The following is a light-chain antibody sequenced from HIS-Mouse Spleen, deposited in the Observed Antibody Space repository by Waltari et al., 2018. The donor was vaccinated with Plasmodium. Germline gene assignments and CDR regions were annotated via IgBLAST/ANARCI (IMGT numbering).Light chain of an antibody. Sequence: QSALTQPASVSGSPGQSITISCTGTSSDVGGYNYVSWYQQHPGKAPKLMNYDVSNRPSGVSNRFPGSKSGNTASLTISGLQAEDEADYYCSSYTSSSTRVFGTGTKVTVL. CDR3: SSYTSSSTRV. V-gene: IGLV2-14*03. CDR2: DVS. J-gene: IGLJ1*01. CDR1: SSDVGGYNY.